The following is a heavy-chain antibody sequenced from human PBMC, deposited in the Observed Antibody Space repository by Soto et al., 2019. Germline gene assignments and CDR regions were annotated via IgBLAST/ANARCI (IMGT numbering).Heavy chain of an antibody. CDR2: IIRIFGTP. V-gene: IGHV1-69*12. D-gene: IGHD3-10*01. J-gene: IGHJ6*02. CDR1: GGTFSSYA. Sequence: QVQLVQSGAEVKKPGSSVKVSCKASGGTFSSYAINWVRQAPGQGLEWMGGIIRIFGTPDYAQRFQGRVTITADESTSTAYMELSSLRSDATAVYYGARPGSNEYYYYGMDVWGQGTTVTVSS. CDR3: ARPGSNEYYYYGMDV.